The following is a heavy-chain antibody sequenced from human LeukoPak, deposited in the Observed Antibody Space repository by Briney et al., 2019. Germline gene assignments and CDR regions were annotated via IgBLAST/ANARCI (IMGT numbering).Heavy chain of an antibody. V-gene: IGHV4-59*01. CDR1: GGSISSYY. CDR2: IYHSGST. J-gene: IGHJ4*02. D-gene: IGHD5-18*01. CDR3: ARAWDGGTAMALDY. Sequence: PSETLSLTCTVSGGSISSYYWSWIRQPPGKGLEWIGYIYHSGSTNYNPSLKSRVTISVDTSKNQFSLKLSSVTAADTAVYYCARAWDGGTAMALDYWGQGTLVTVSS.